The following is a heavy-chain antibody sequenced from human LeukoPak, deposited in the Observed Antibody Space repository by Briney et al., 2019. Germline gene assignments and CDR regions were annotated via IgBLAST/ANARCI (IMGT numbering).Heavy chain of an antibody. D-gene: IGHD1-14*01. J-gene: IGHJ4*02. CDR1: GGSISSSSYY. Sequence: SETLSLTCNVSGGSISSSSYYWGWIRQPPGKGLEWIGSIYYSGSTYYNPALKSRVTISVDTSKNQFSLKLSSVAAADTAVYYGARQAGGTIGYWGQGTLVTVSS. CDR2: IYYSGST. V-gene: IGHV4-39*01. CDR3: ARQAGGTIGY.